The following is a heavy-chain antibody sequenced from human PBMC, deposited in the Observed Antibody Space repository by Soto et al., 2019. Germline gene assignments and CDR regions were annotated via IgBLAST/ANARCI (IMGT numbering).Heavy chain of an antibody. Sequence: GGSLRLSCAASGFTFSSYSMNWVRQAPGKGLEWVSSISSSSSYIYYADSVKGRFTISRDNAKNSLYLQMNSLRAEDTAVYYCARELGSGLGLSTGFDYWGQGTLVTVSS. D-gene: IGHD1-1*01. J-gene: IGHJ4*02. V-gene: IGHV3-21*01. CDR3: ARELGSGLGLSTGFDY. CDR2: ISSSSSYI. CDR1: GFTFSSYS.